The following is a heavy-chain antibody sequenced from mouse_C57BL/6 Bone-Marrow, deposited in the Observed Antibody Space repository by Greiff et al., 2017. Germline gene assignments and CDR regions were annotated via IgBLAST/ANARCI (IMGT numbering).Heavy chain of an antibody. Sequence: QVQLQQSGAELAKPGASVKLSCKASGYTFTSYWMHWVKQRPGQGLEWIGYINPRNGDTKYNQKFKDKATLTADKSSSTAYMQLSSLPYEDSAVYYCARLLPPFAYWGQGTLVTVTA. J-gene: IGHJ3*01. D-gene: IGHD1-1*01. V-gene: IGHV1-7*01. CDR3: ARLLPPFAY. CDR2: INPRNGDT. CDR1: GYTFTSYW.